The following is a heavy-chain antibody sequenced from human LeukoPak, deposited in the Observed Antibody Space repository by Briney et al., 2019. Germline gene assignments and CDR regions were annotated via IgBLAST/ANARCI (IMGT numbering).Heavy chain of an antibody. J-gene: IGHJ6*02. V-gene: IGHV4-59*01. CDR2: IYYSGST. CDR1: GGSISSYY. Sequence: SETLSLTCTVSGGSISSYYWSWIRQPPGRGLEWIGYIYYSGSTNYNPSLKSRVTISVDTSKNQFSLKLSSVTAADTAVYYCARDVVTMVRGSYYYGMDVWGQGTTVTVSS. CDR3: ARDVVTMVRGSYYYGMDV. D-gene: IGHD3-10*01.